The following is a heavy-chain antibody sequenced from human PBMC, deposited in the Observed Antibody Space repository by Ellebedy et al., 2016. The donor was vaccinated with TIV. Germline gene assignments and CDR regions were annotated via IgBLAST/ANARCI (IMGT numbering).Heavy chain of an antibody. Sequence: GESLKISCAASGFTFSSYWMHWVRQAPGEGLVWVSRINSDGSLTNHADSVKGRFTTSRDNAKNTLYLQIDSLRAEDTAVYYCGRDGIVSTGWYDALDTWGQGTMVTVSS. CDR2: INSDGSLT. V-gene: IGHV3-74*01. J-gene: IGHJ3*02. D-gene: IGHD6-13*01. CDR1: GFTFSSYW. CDR3: GRDGIVSTGWYDALDT.